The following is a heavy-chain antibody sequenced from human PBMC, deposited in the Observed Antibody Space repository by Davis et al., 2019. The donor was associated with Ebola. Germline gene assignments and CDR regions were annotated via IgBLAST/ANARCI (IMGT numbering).Heavy chain of an antibody. CDR1: GFTFSDYY. CDR3: ARGDNWNNHFYFDY. V-gene: IGHV3-11*06. J-gene: IGHJ4*02. D-gene: IGHD1/OR15-1a*01. Sequence: PGGSLRLSCAASGFTFSDYYMSWIRQTPGKGLEWVSYISGVMGSTDYADSVKGRFTISRDNAKNSLYLQMNSLTAEDTAVYYCARGDNWNNHFYFDYWGQGILVTVSS. CDR2: ISGVMGST.